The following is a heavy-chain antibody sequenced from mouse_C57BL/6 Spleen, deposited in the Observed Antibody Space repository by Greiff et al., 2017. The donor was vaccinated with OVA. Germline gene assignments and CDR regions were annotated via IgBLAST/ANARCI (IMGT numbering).Heavy chain of an antibody. V-gene: IGHV1-64*01. J-gene: IGHJ2*01. CDR2: IHPGSGST. CDR1: GYTFTSYW. Sequence: VQLQQSEAELVKPGASVKLSCKASGYTFTSYWIDWVKQRPGQGLEWIGKIHPGSGSTNYNEKFKGKATLTVDTSSSTAYMQLSSLTAEDSAVYYCAREIYYDYSCWGQGTTLTVSS. CDR3: AREIYYDYSC. D-gene: IGHD2-4*01.